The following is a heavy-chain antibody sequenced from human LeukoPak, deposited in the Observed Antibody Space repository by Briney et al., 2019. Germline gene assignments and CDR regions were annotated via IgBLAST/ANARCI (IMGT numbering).Heavy chain of an antibody. J-gene: IGHJ5*02. CDR1: GGSISSGGYY. Sequence: SETLSLTCTVSGGSISSGGYYWSWIRQPPGKGLEWIGYIYHSGSTYYNPSLKSRVTISVDRSKNQFSLKLSSVTAADTAVYYCARDRVSIGAGNWFDPWGQGTLVTVSS. CDR3: ARDRVSIGAGNWFDP. V-gene: IGHV4-30-2*01. D-gene: IGHD6-13*01. CDR2: IYHSGST.